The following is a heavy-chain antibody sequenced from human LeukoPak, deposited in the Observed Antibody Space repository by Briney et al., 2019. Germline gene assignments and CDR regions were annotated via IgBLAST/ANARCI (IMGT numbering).Heavy chain of an antibody. J-gene: IGHJ4*02. Sequence: PSETLSLTCTVSGGSISSSNYYWGWIRQPPGKGLEWIGSIYYSGITYYNPSLKSRVTISVETSNNQFSLKLSSVTAADTAMYYCARLLIYCSSTSCHFDCWGQGTLVTVSS. V-gene: IGHV4-39*01. CDR3: ARLLIYCSSTSCHFDC. D-gene: IGHD2-2*01. CDR1: GGSISSSNYY. CDR2: IYYSGIT.